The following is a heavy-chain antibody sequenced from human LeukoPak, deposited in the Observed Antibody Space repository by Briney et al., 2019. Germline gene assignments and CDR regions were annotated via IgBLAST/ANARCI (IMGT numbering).Heavy chain of an antibody. V-gene: IGHV3-21*01. CDR2: ISGSSSYI. D-gene: IGHD3-3*01. Sequence: GGSLRLSCAASGFTFSSYSMNWVRQAPGKGLEWVSSISGSSSYIYYADSVKGRFTISRDNAKNSLYLQMNSLRAEDTAVYYCAKGPETYYDFWSGYRGSDYWGQGTLVTVSS. CDR3: AKGPETYYDFWSGYRGSDY. CDR1: GFTFSSYS. J-gene: IGHJ4*02.